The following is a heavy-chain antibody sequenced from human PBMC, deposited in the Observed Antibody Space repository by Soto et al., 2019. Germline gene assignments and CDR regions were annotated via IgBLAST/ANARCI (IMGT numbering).Heavy chain of an antibody. CDR1: GASVSSAEHY. CDR2: SYYSGGS. J-gene: IGHJ4*02. Sequence: QVQLQESGPGLVKASQTLSLTCTLSGASVSSAEHYWSWIRQPPGKGLEWIGYSYYSGGSYYNASHPRRVSILVDMSQNQFSLKLTSVTAADTSVYYCARLSGYDPTGAADKWGPGILVSVSS. D-gene: IGHD5-12*01. V-gene: IGHV4-30-4*01. CDR3: ARLSGYDPTGAADK.